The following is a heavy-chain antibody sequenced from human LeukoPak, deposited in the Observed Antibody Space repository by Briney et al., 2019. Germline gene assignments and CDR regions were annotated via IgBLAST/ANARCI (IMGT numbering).Heavy chain of an antibody. CDR1: GFSFSTYA. CDR2: ISGSSNTI. J-gene: IGHJ6*03. CDR3: ARDVGDYYYMDV. D-gene: IGHD3-16*01. V-gene: IGHV3-48*01. Sequence: PGGSLRLSCAASGFSFSTYAMNWVRQAPGKGLEWLSYISGSSNTIYYADSVKGRFTISRDNSKNTLYLQMNSLRAEDTAVYYCARDVGDYYYMDVWGKGTTVTVSS.